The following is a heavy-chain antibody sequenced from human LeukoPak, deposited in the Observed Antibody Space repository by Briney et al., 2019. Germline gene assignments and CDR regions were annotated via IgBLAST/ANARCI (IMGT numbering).Heavy chain of an antibody. D-gene: IGHD3-10*01. J-gene: IGHJ4*02. V-gene: IGHV3-33*01. CDR2: IWYDGSNK. CDR3: ARDQVLLWFGETNGIGYFDY. Sequence: PGGSLRLSCAASGFTFSSYGMHWVRQAPGKGLEWVAVIWYDGSNKYYADSVKGRFTISRDKSKNTLYLQMNSLRAEDTAVYYCARDQVLLWFGETNGIGYFDYWSQGTLVTVSS. CDR1: GFTFSSYG.